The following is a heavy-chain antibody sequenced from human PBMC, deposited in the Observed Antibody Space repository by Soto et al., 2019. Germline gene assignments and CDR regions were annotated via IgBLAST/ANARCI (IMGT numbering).Heavy chain of an antibody. J-gene: IGHJ4*02. D-gene: IGHD1-1*01. Sequence: GGSLRLSCAASGFTFSYHYMSWIRQAPGKGLEWIGYSSNSGSFTRYADSVKGRFSISRDNAKNSLYLQINSLRGDDTAIYYCVRSGDNYNLLDYWGQGTPVTVSS. CDR2: SSNSGSFT. CDR3: VRSGDNYNLLDY. CDR1: GFTFSYHY. V-gene: IGHV3-11*06.